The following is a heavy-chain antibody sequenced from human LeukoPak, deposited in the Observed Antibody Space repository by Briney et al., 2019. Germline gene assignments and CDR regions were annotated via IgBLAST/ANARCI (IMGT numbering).Heavy chain of an antibody. CDR1: GFTFSSYE. CDR3: ARAGSGIHFDY. V-gene: IGHV3-48*03. D-gene: IGHD2-15*01. J-gene: IGHJ4*02. CDR2: ISSSGSTI. Sequence: GSLRLSCAASGFTFSSYEMNWVRQAPGKGLEWVSYISSSGSTIYYADSVKGRFTISRDNAKNSLYLQMNSLRAEDTAVYYCARAGSGIHFDYWGQGTLVTVSS.